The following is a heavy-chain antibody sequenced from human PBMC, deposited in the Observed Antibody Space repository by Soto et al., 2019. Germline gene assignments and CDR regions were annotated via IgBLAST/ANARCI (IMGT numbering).Heavy chain of an antibody. Sequence: QVQLVQSGAEVRKPGASVKVSCKTSGYTFINYDINWVRQATGQGLEWMGWMNADNGRTGYAQKFQGRVTMTRNTSITTAYMELRSLRSDDTAVYYCVRGQDYERHWGQGTLVTVSS. CDR3: VRGQDYERH. D-gene: IGHD3-22*01. CDR2: MNADNGRT. V-gene: IGHV1-8*01. CDR1: GYTFINYD. J-gene: IGHJ1*01.